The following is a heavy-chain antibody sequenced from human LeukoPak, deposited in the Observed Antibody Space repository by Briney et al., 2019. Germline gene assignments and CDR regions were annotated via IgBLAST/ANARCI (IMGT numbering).Heavy chain of an antibody. CDR1: DXX. V-gene: IGHV3-11*01. CDR2: ISSSGSTI. J-gene: IGHJ4*02. Sequence: DXXMSWXRQXPGKGLEWVSYISSSGSTIYYADSVKGRFTISRDNAKNSLYLQMNSLRAEDTAVYYCARGSDYDFWSGSHYFDYWGQGTLVTVSS. D-gene: IGHD3-3*01. CDR3: ARGSDYDFWSGSHYFDY.